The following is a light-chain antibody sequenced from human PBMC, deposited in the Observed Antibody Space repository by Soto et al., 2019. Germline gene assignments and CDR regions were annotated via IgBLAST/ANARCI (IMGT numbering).Light chain of an antibody. Sequence: DIQMTQSPSTLSASVGDRVTITCRASQSISSWLAWYQQKPGKAPKLLIYDASSLESGVPSRFSGSGSGTEFTLTISSLQPDDLATYYCQQYHDHWTFGQETKVDIK. CDR1: QSISSW. V-gene: IGKV1-5*01. CDR2: DAS. CDR3: QQYHDHWT. J-gene: IGKJ1*01.